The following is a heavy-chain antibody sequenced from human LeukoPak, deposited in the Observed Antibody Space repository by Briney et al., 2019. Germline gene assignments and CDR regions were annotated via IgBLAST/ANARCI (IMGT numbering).Heavy chain of an antibody. CDR3: ARDSFKGSNLNYYYYGMDV. CDR2: ISAYNGNT. Sequence: ASVKVSCKASGYTFTSYGISWVRQAPGRGLEWMGWISAYNGNTNYAQKLQGRVTVTTDTSTSTAYMELRSLRSDDTAVYYCARDSFKGSNLNYYYYGMDVWGQGTTVTVSS. D-gene: IGHD4-11*01. J-gene: IGHJ6*02. V-gene: IGHV1-18*01. CDR1: GYTFTSYG.